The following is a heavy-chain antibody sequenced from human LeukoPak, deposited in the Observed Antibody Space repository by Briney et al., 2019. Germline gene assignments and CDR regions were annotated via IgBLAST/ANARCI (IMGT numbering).Heavy chain of an antibody. D-gene: IGHD3-10*01. CDR1: GYTFTSYG. Sequence: ASVEVSCKASGYTFTSYGISWVRQAPGQGLEWMGWISAYNGNTNYAQKLQGRVTMTTDTSTSTAYMELRSLRSDDTAVYYCARDGSIYGSGSSDYWGQGTLVTVSS. J-gene: IGHJ4*02. CDR2: ISAYNGNT. V-gene: IGHV1-18*01. CDR3: ARDGSIYGSGSSDY.